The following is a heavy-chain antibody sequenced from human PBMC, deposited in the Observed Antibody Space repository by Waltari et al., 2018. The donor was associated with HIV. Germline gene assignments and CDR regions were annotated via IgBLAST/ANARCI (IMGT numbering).Heavy chain of an antibody. CDR3: TTGDIVVVTDY. V-gene: IGHV3-15*01. J-gene: IGHJ4*02. CDR2: GKSETDGGKT. Sequence: EVQLVESGGGLVKPGGSLRLSCAASGFTFTNAWMSWVRQAPGKGLEWVGRGKSETDGGKTDYAAPVKGRFTISRDDSKNTLYLQMNSLKTEDTAVYYCTTGDIVVVTDYWGQGTLVTVSS. D-gene: IGHD2-21*02. CDR1: GFTFTNAW.